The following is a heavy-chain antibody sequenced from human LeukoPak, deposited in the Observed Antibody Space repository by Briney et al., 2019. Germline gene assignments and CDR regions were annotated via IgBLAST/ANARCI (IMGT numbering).Heavy chain of an antibody. CDR2: MNPTSGHT. Sequence: ASAKVSCKASGYTFTSYDINWVRQATGQGREWMGWMNPTSGHTGYAQNFQGRVTMTTDTSISTAYMELNSLTSEDTAVYYCARSPVGVRKKHDFWGQGTLVIVSS. CDR3: ARSPVGVRKKHDF. V-gene: IGHV1-8*01. J-gene: IGHJ4*02. D-gene: IGHD3-10*01. CDR1: GYTFTSYD.